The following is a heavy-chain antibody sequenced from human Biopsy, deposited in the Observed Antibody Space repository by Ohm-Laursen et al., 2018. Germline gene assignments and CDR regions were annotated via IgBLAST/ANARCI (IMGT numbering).Heavy chain of an antibody. CDR2: IFTSGST. CDR1: GASISDYY. V-gene: IGHV4-4*07. D-gene: IGHD3-22*01. Sequence: TLSLTCAVSGASISDYYCVWIRQPAGKGLEWIGLIFTSGSTTYNPSLRSRVTMSVDTSKNQFTLNLSSVTAADTAMYYCAKGYTDYSDSSGFSYYFCYWGQGTLVTVS. J-gene: IGHJ4*02. CDR3: AKGYTDYSDSSGFSYYFCY.